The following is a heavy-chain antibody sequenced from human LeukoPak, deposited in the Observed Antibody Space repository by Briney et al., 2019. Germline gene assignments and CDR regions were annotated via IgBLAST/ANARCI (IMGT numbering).Heavy chain of an antibody. D-gene: IGHD3-3*01. J-gene: IGHJ3*02. Sequence: PSQTLSLTCTVSSGSISSSSYYWGWIRHPPGKGLEWIGSIYYSGSTYYNPSLKSRVTISVDTSKNQFSLKLSSVTAADTAVYYCARPQRITIFGVVIYSGAFDIWGQGTMVTVSS. V-gene: IGHV4-39*01. CDR2: IYYSGST. CDR1: SGSISSSSYY. CDR3: ARPQRITIFGVVIYSGAFDI.